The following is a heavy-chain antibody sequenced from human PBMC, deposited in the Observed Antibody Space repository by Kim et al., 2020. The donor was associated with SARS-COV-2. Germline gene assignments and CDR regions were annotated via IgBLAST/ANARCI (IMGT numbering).Heavy chain of an antibody. Sequence: GGSLRLSCAASGFTFSSYGMHWVRQAPGKGLEWVAVISYDGSNKYYADPVKGRFTISRDTSKNTQYLQMNSLRAEDTAVYYCAKDLSDYYDSSGYYQPIWGQGTMVTVSS. CDR1: GFTFSSYG. J-gene: IGHJ3*02. V-gene: IGHV3-30*18. CDR2: ISYDGSNK. D-gene: IGHD3-22*01. CDR3: AKDLSDYYDSSGYYQPI.